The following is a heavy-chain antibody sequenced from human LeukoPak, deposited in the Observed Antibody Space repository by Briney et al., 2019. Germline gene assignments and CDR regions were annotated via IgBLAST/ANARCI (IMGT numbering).Heavy chain of an antibody. Sequence: PSETLSLTCAVYGGSFSGYYWSWIRQHPGKGLEWIGYIYYSGSTYYNPSLKSRVTISVDTSKNQFSLKLSSVAAADTAVYYCAREILRPWSFDLWGRGTLVTVSS. J-gene: IGHJ2*01. CDR1: GGSFSGYY. V-gene: IGHV4-31*11. CDR3: AREILRPWSFDL. CDR2: IYYSGST. D-gene: IGHD2/OR15-2a*01.